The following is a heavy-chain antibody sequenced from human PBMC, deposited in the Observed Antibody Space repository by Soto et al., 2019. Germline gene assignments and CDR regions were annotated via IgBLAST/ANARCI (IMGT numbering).Heavy chain of an antibody. D-gene: IGHD3-3*01. CDR1: GYTFTSYG. CDR3: ARDLTTYYDFWSGPPDYGMDV. Sequence: ASVKVSCKASGYTFTSYGISWVRQAPGQGLEWMGWISAYNGNTNYAQKLQGRVTMTTDTSTSTAYMELRSLRSDDTAVYYCARDLTTYYDFWSGPPDYGMDVWGQGTKVTVSS. CDR2: ISAYNGNT. V-gene: IGHV1-18*04. J-gene: IGHJ6*02.